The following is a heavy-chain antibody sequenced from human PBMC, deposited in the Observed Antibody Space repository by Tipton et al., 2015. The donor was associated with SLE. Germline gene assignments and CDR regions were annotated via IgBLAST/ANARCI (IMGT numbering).Heavy chain of an antibody. CDR1: GGSISSSSSYY. D-gene: IGHD3-16*01. CDR2: INHRGST. CDR3: ARMILDAYDVDV. V-gene: IGHV4-34*01. J-gene: IGHJ6*02. Sequence: TLSLTCAVYGGSISSSSSYYWAWIRQPPGKGVGWIGEINHRGSTNYNPSLKSRVTISVDTSKNQFSLKLSSVTAADTAVYYCARMILDAYDVDVWGQGTTVTVSS.